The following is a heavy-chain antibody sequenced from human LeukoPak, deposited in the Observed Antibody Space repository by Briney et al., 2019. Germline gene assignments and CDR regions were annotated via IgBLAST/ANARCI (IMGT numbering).Heavy chain of an antibody. CDR2: IWYDGSNK. CDR3: AKAPEVAVVPDY. D-gene: IGHD2-15*01. J-gene: IGHJ4*02. CDR1: GFTFSTYA. Sequence: GGSLRLSCAASGFTFSTYAMSWVRQAPGKGLEWVAVIWYDGSNKYYADSVKGRFTISRDNSKNTLYLQMNSLRAEDTAVYYCAKAPEVAVVPDYWGQGTLVTVSS. V-gene: IGHV3-30*02.